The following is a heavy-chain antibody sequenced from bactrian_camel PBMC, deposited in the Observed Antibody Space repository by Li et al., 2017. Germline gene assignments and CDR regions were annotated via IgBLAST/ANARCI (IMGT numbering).Heavy chain of an antibody. V-gene: IGHV3-3*01. CDR3: TADPSGLDYTCNRHLGY. Sequence: LVESGGGSVQAGGSLRLSCAASGDTTGRSCMGWFRQAPGKERERVAVISISGGSTAYSDSVKGRFTISQDNAGNTVSLQMNSLKPEDTGMYYCTADPSGLDYTCNRHLGYWGQGTQVTVS. CDR2: ISISGGST. D-gene: IGHD2*01. CDR1: GDTTGRSC. J-gene: IGHJ4*01.